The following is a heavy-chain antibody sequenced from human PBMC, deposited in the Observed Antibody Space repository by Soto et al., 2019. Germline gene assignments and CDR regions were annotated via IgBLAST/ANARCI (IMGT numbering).Heavy chain of an antibody. CDR3: AKFGQDIVVVVAGWYMDV. D-gene: IGHD2-15*01. CDR2: ISGSGGST. J-gene: IGHJ6*03. CDR1: GFTFSSYA. Sequence: GGSLRLSCAASGFTFSSYAMSWVRQAPGKGLEWVSAISGSGGSTYYADSVKGRFTISRDNSKNTLYLQMNSLRAEDTALYYCAKFGQDIVVVVAGWYMDVWGKGTTVTVSS. V-gene: IGHV3-23*01.